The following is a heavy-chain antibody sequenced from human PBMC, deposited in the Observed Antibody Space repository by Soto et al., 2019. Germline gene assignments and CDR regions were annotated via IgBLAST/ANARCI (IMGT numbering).Heavy chain of an antibody. D-gene: IGHD3-10*01. Sequence: EVQLVESGGCSVQPGGSLRLSCAASGFTVSSNYMSWFRQAPGRGLEWVSSIYSIGSADYADSVKGRFTISRDNSKNKMYLQMNSLRAEDTAVYYCAAGDYASGSRDYWGQGTLVTVSS. J-gene: IGHJ4*02. V-gene: IGHV3-66*01. CDR3: AAGDYASGSRDY. CDR2: IYSIGSA. CDR1: GFTVSSNY.